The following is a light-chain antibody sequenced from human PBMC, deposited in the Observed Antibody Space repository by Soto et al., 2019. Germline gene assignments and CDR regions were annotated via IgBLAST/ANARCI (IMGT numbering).Light chain of an antibody. CDR3: QQYNNWPPVT. CDR2: GAS. Sequence: IVMTQSPGSLSVSPWERATLSWSSSQSVSSNLAWYQQKPVQAPRLLIYGASTRATGIPARVSGSGSGTEFTLTISSLQSEDFAVYYCQQYNNWPPVTFGQGTKVDI. V-gene: IGKV3-15*01. J-gene: IGKJ1*01. CDR1: QSVSSN.